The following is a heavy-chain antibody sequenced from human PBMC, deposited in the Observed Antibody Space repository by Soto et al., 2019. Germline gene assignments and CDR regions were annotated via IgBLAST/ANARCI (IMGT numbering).Heavy chain of an antibody. CDR1: GGSISSSSYY. J-gene: IGHJ4*02. D-gene: IGHD2-8*01. V-gene: IGHV4-39*01. CDR3: ARQGYCTNGVCYSDY. CDR2: IYYSGST. Sequence: SETLSLTCTVSGGSISSSSYYWGWIRQPPGKGLEWIGSIYYSGSTYYNPSLKSRVTISVDTSKNQFSLKLSSVTAADTAVYYCARQGYCTNGVCYSDYWGQGTLVTVSS.